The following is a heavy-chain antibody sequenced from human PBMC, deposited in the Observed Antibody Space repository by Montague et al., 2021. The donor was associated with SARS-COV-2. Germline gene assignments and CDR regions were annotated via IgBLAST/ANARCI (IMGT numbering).Heavy chain of an antibody. CDR1: GFSFSNYA. Sequence: SLRLSCAAFGFSFSNYAMNWVSTSGSSDNTFYADSVKGRFTISRDNSLNTLYLQMDSLRAEDTAVYYCANSPYGGKDYWGQGTLVTVSS. D-gene: IGHD4-23*01. CDR3: ANSPYGGKDY. V-gene: IGHV3-23*01. J-gene: IGHJ4*02. CDR2: TSGSSDNT.